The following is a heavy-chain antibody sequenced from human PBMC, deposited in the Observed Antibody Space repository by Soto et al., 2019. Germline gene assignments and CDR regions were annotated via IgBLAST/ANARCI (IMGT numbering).Heavy chain of an antibody. Sequence: SETLSLTCIVSGGSISSSSYYWGWIRQPPGKGLEWIASIYYSGSTYYNPSLESRVTISVDTSKNQFSLKLSSVTAADTAVYYCAILRGDLDYRGQGTLVTVSS. CDR3: AILRGDLDY. CDR2: IYYSGST. CDR1: GGSISSSSYY. V-gene: IGHV4-39*01. J-gene: IGHJ4*02. D-gene: IGHD3-10*01.